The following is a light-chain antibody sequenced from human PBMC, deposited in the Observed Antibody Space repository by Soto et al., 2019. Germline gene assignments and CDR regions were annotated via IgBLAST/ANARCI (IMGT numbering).Light chain of an antibody. Sequence: DIQMTQSPSSLSTSVGDTVTITCRASQGIGKNLAWYQQKPGKVPKVLIYTASTLHSGVPSRFSGSGSGTDFTLTINSLQPEDVATYFCQKYDSVPWSVGQGTRVEI. J-gene: IGKJ1*01. V-gene: IGKV1-27*01. CDR1: QGIGKN. CDR3: QKYDSVPWS. CDR2: TAS.